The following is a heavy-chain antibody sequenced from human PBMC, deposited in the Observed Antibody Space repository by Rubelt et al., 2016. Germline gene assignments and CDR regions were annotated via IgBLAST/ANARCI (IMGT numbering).Heavy chain of an antibody. D-gene: IGHD4-23*01. CDR2: GSGGST. CDR3: AKALSELRWCKTVCAFDI. Sequence: GSGGSTYYADSVKGRFTISRDNSKNTLYLQMNSLRAEDTAVYYCAKALSELRWCKTVCAFDIWGQGTMVTVSS. J-gene: IGHJ3*02. V-gene: IGHV3-23*01.